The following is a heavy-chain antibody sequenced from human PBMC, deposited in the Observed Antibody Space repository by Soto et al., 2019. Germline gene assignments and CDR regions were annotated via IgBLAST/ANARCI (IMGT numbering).Heavy chain of an antibody. D-gene: IGHD3-16*01. CDR3: ARHVWPRDRLFDP. Sequence: SETLSLTCTVSGDSISSSSYYWGWIRQPPGKGLEWIGSIYYTGSTYYNPSLKSRVTISVDTSKNQFSLKLSSVTAADTAVYYGARHVWPRDRLFDPWGQGTLVTVSS. CDR2: IYYTGST. J-gene: IGHJ5*02. CDR1: GDSISSSSYY. V-gene: IGHV4-39*01.